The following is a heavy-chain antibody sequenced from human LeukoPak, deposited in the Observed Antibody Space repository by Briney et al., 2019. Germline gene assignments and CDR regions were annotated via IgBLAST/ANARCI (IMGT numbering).Heavy chain of an antibody. CDR3: AKGNDIGGYYYPHFDY. D-gene: IGHD3-22*01. J-gene: IGHJ4*02. Sequence: PGRSLRLSCAASGFTFSSYGMHWVRQAPGKGLEWVAVISSDGNNKNYVDSVKGRFTFSRDNSKNTLYLQMNSLRAEDTAVYYCAKGNDIGGYYYPHFDYWGQGTLVTVS. CDR2: ISSDGNNK. CDR1: GFTFSSYG. V-gene: IGHV3-30*18.